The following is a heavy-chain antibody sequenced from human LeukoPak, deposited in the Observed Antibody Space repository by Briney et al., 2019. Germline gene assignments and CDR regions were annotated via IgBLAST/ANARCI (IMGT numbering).Heavy chain of an antibody. Sequence: GGSLRLSCAASGFTFSSYAMHWVRQAPGKGLEWVAVLSYDGSNKYYADSVKGRFTISRDNSKNTLYLQMNSLRAEDTAVYYCARARHYYDSSGYYYFDYWGQGTLVTVSS. CDR1: GFTFSSYA. CDR3: ARARHYYDSSGYYYFDY. J-gene: IGHJ4*02. D-gene: IGHD3-22*01. CDR2: LSYDGSNK. V-gene: IGHV3-30-3*01.